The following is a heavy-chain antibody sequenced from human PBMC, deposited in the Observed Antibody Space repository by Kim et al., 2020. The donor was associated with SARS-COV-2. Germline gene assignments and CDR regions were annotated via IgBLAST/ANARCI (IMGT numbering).Heavy chain of an antibody. D-gene: IGHD2-2*01. CDR2: ISGSGAAT. CDR3: AKVYRSCSSTNRCQILTGGMCV. J-gene: IGHJ6*02. CDR1: GFTFSSYA. Sequence: GGSLRLSCPASGFTFSSYAMNWVRQAPGKGLEWVSGISGSGAATYFADSVNGRFTISRDNSKNTLYLQMNSLRAEDTAVYYCAKVYRSCSSTNRCQILTGGMCVWGPEAPGTVAS. V-gene: IGHV3-23*01.